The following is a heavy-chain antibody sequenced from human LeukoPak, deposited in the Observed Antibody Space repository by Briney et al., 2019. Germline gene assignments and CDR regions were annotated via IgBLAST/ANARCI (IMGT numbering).Heavy chain of an antibody. D-gene: IGHD4-17*01. CDR3: AKIPFGDYLLDYYYYMDV. CDR1: GFTFSSYA. J-gene: IGHJ6*03. CDR2: ISGSGDST. V-gene: IGHV3-23*01. Sequence: PGGSLRLSCAASGFTFSSYAMNWVRQAPGKGLEWVSAISGSGDSTDYADSVKGRFPISRDNSKNTLYLQMNSLRAEDTAVYYCAKIPFGDYLLDYYYYMDVWGKGTTVTISS.